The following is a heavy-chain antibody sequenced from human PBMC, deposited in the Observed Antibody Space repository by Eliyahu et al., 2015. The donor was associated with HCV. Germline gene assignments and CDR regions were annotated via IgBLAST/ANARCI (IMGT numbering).Heavy chain of an antibody. Sequence: EVQLVESGGGLVQPGGSLRLSXXASGFXFSSYWMHWXRQAPGKGLVWVSHINSDGSNTIYADSVKGRFTISRDNAKNTLYLQMNSLRAEDTAVYYCVRDPHLDWYFDLWGRGTLVTVSS. V-gene: IGHV3-74*01. D-gene: IGHD3-3*02. CDR1: GFXFSSYW. CDR3: VRDPHLDWYFDL. J-gene: IGHJ2*01. CDR2: INSDGSNT.